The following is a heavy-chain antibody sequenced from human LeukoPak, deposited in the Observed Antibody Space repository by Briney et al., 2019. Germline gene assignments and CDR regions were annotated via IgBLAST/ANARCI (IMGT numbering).Heavy chain of an antibody. Sequence: GGSLRLSCAASGFTFSSYAMSWVRQAPGKGLEWVSAISGSGGSTYYADSVKGRFTISRDNSKNTLYLQMNSLRAEDTAVYYCAKELYYYDSSGSPAYYFDYWGQGTLVTVSP. CDR2: ISGSGGST. V-gene: IGHV3-23*01. CDR1: GFTFSSYA. J-gene: IGHJ4*02. D-gene: IGHD3-22*01. CDR3: AKELYYYDSSGSPAYYFDY.